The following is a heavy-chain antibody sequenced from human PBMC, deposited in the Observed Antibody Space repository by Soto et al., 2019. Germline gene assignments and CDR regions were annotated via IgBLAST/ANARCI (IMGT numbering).Heavy chain of an antibody. CDR3: ARGVSSWLAY. Sequence: EVQLVESGGGLVQPGGSLRLSCAASGFTFSSYDMHCVRQATGKGLEWFSAIGTAGDTYYQGSVKCRFTISRENAKNSLYLQMNSLRAGDTAVYYCARGVSSWLAYWGQGTLVTVFS. CDR2: IGTAGDT. J-gene: IGHJ4*02. D-gene: IGHD6-13*01. CDR1: GFTFSSYD. V-gene: IGHV3-13*01.